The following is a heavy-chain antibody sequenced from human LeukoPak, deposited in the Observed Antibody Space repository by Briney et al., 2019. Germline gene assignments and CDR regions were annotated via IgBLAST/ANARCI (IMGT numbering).Heavy chain of an antibody. CDR2: INHSGST. CDR3: ARDHYYGMDV. CDR1: GGSFSGYY. J-gene: IGHJ6*02. Sequence: PSETLSLTCAVYGGSFSGYYWSWIRQPPGKGLEWIGEINHSGSTNYNPSLKSRVTMSVDTSKNQFSLKLSSVTAADTAVYYCARDHYYGMDVWGQGTTVTVSS. V-gene: IGHV4-34*01.